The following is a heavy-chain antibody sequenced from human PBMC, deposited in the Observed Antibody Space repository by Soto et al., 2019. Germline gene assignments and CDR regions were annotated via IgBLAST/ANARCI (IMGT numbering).Heavy chain of an antibody. D-gene: IGHD6-13*01. CDR3: ARRGYGSRWPNVYMDV. Sequence: AQLVESGGGLVQPGGSLRLSCAASGFTFSNYAMHWVRQAPGKGLEYVSGISNNGAHTDYAKSVKGRFNISRDNSENTLYLQMGSLRAEDMALYYCARRGYGSRWPNVYMDVWGKGTTVTVSS. CDR2: ISNNGAHT. V-gene: IGHV3-64*01. J-gene: IGHJ6*03. CDR1: GFTFSNYA.